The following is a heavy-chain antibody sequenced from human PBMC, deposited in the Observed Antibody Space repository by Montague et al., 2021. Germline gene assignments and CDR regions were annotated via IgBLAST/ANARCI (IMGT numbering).Heavy chain of an antibody. V-gene: IGHV4-61*01. CDR1: GGSVSTGNYY. CDR2: IYYTGSS. D-gene: IGHD6-19*01. Sequence: SETLSLTCNVSGGSVSTGNYYWTWIRRPPGKELEWIGYIYYTGSSKYNPSLESRVTISISTSKKQFTLKLSSVTAADTAVYYCARGQWLVPYYLDSWGQGTLVTVSS. J-gene: IGHJ4*02. CDR3: ARGQWLVPYYLDS.